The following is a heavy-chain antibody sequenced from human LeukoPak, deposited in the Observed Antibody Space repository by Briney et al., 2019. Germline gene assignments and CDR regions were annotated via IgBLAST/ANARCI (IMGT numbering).Heavy chain of an antibody. CDR1: GFTFSSYG. D-gene: IGHD2-15*01. J-gene: IGHJ4*02. CDR2: ISKSGDTI. CDR3: ARDRGGGNIYFDY. V-gene: IGHV3-48*03. Sequence: GGSPRLSCAASGFTFSSYGMNWVRQAPGKGLEWISYISKSGDTIYYADSVKGRFTISRDNAENSLYLQMNSLGAEDTALYYCARDRGGGNIYFDYWGQGTLVTVSS.